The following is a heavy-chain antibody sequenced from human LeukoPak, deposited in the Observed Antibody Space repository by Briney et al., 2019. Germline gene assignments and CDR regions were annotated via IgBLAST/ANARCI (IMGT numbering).Heavy chain of an antibody. CDR3: ARGVGPGNDAFDI. V-gene: IGHV3-53*01. CDR2: IYSGGST. CDR1: GFTFSSYA. Sequence: GGSLRLSCAASGFTFSSYAMSWVRQAPGKGLEWVSVIYSGGSTYYADSVKGRFTISRDNSKNTLYLQMNSLRAEDTAVYYCARGVGPGNDAFDIWGQGTMVTVSS. J-gene: IGHJ3*02.